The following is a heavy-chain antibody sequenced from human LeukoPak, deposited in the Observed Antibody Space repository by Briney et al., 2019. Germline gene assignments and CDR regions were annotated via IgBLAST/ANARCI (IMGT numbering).Heavy chain of an antibody. D-gene: IGHD2-15*01. V-gene: IGHV3-74*01. CDR1: RFTFSTYW. Sequence: GGSLRLSCAASRFTFSTYWMHWVRQAPGKGLVWVSRINSDGSSTGYADSVKGRFTISRDNSKNMLYLEMNSLSTEDTAVYYCAKVRYCSGVNCYPDDNWGQGTLVTVSS. CDR2: INSDGSST. CDR3: AKVRYCSGVNCYPDDN. J-gene: IGHJ4*02.